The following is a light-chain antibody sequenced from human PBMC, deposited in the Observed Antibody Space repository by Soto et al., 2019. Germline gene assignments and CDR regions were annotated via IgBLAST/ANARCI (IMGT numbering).Light chain of an antibody. J-gene: IGKJ1*01. CDR1: QSVSSN. V-gene: IGKV3-15*01. CDR2: GAS. Sequence: EIVMTQSPATLSVSPGERATLSCRASQSVSSNLAWYQQKPGQAPRLLIYGASTRATGIPARFSGSGSGTEVTLTISSLQAEDFAVYYWQQYNNWPPETFGQGTKVEIK. CDR3: QQYNNWPPET.